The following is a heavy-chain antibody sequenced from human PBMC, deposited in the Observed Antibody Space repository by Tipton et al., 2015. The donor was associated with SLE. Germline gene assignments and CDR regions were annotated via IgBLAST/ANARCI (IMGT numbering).Heavy chain of an antibody. V-gene: IGHV3-23*01. D-gene: IGHD5-24*01. J-gene: IGHJ4*02. Sequence: SLRLSCAASGFTFSSYAMSWVRQAPGKGLEWVSAISGSGGSTYYADSVKGRFTISRDNAKNSLYLQMNSLRAEDTAVYYCARGRRDGYNYDYWGQGTLVTVSS. CDR1: GFTFSSYA. CDR2: ISGSGGST. CDR3: ARGRRDGYNYDY.